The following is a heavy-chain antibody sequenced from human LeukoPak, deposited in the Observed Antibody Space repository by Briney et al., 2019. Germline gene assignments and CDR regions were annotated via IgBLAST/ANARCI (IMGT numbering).Heavy chain of an antibody. D-gene: IGHD3-22*01. CDR3: ATDLMVITGYYYYGMDV. J-gene: IGHJ6*02. CDR2: FDPEDGET. V-gene: IGHV1-24*01. CDR1: GYTLTELS. Sequence: GASVKVSCKVSGYTLTELSMHWVRQAPGKGLEWMGGFDPEDGETIYAQKSQGRVTMTEDTSTDTAYMELSSLRSEDTAVYYCATDLMVITGYYYYGMDVWGQGTTVTVSS.